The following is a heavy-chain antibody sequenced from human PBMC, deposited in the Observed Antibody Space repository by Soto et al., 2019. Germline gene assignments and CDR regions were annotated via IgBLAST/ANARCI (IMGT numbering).Heavy chain of an antibody. D-gene: IGHD1-26*01. CDR1: GFTFSSYG. Sequence: ESGGGVVQPGRSLRLSCAASGFTFSSYGMHWVRQAPGKGLEWVAVIWYDGSNKYYADSVKGRFTISRDNSKNTLYLQMNSLRAEDTAVYYCVGATKGEGGYYYYYYGMDVWGQGTTVTVSS. J-gene: IGHJ6*02. CDR2: IWYDGSNK. CDR3: VGATKGEGGYYYYYYGMDV. V-gene: IGHV3-33*01.